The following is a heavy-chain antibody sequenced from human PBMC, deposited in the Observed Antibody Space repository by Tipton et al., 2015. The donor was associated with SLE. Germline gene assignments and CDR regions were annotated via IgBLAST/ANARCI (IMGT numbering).Heavy chain of an antibody. V-gene: IGHV4-34*01. CDR1: GDSLSGQY. CDR3: ARGCSSSTCEPFYFFGMDV. D-gene: IGHD2-2*01. CDR2: VFRGGST. Sequence: TLSLTCSVYGDSLSGQYWSWIRQPPGKGLEWIGEVFRGGSTNYSPSLESRVTITVDMSKNQFSLRLISVTAADTAVYYCARGCSSSTCEPFYFFGMDVWGQGTTVTSP. J-gene: IGHJ6*02.